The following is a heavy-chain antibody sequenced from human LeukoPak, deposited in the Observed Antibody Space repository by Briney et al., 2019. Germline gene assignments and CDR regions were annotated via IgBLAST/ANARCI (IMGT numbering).Heavy chain of an antibody. D-gene: IGHD5-24*01. J-gene: IGHJ4*02. CDR3: ARVEMSTIDFDF. Sequence: SETLSLTCTVSGVSTNSADHFWGWIRQPPGKGLEWIGFIYYDGNAHYTPSLKNRLDMSIDTSSNQFSLKLNSVTAADTAVYYCARVEMSTIDFDFWGQGALVTVSS. V-gene: IGHV4-31*03. CDR1: GVSTNSADHF. CDR2: IYYDGNA.